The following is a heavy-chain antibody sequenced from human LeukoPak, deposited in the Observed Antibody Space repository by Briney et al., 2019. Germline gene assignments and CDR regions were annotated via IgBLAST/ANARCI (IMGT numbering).Heavy chain of an antibody. Sequence: PGGSLRLSCAASGFTFSDYYMSWIRQAPGKGREWVSYISISSSYTNYADSVKGRFTISRDNAKNSLYLQMNSLRAEDTAVYYCARAHITMVRGVIDAFDIWGQGTMVTVSS. J-gene: IGHJ3*02. CDR2: ISISSSYT. CDR1: GFTFSDYY. V-gene: IGHV3-11*06. D-gene: IGHD3-10*01. CDR3: ARAHITMVRGVIDAFDI.